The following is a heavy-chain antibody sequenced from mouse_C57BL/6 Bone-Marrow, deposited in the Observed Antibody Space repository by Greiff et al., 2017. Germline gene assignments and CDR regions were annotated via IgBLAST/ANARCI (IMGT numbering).Heavy chain of an antibody. D-gene: IGHD2-4*01. V-gene: IGHV1-80*01. CDR3: ARSRDYDN. J-gene: IGHJ2*01. CDR2: IYPGDGDT. Sequence: VQLQQSGAELVKPGASVKISCKASGYAFSSYWMHWVKQRPGKGLEWIGQIYPGDGDTNYNGKFQGKATLTADKSSSTAYMQLSSLTSEDSAVYFCARSRDYDNWGQGTTLTVSS. CDR1: GYAFSSYW.